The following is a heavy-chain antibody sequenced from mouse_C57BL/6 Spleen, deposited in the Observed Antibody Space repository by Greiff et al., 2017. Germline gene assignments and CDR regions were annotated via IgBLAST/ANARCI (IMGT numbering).Heavy chain of an antibody. V-gene: IGHV1-39*01. CDR1: GYSFTDYN. CDR2: INPNYGTT. J-gene: IGHJ1*03. CDR3: ASIDYGSSYWYFDV. D-gene: IGHD1-1*01. Sequence: EVQLQQSGPELVKPGASVKISCKASGYSFTDYNMNWVKQSNGKSLEWIGVINPNYGTTSYNQKFKGKATLTVDQSSSTAYMQLNSLTSEDSAVYYCASIDYGSSYWYFDVWGTGTTVTVSS.